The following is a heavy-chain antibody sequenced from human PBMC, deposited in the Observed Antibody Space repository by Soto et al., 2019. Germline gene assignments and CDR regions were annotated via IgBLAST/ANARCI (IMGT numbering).Heavy chain of an antibody. CDR3: AARGSYFGS. Sequence: SETLSLTCTVSGGSISIYGYYWSWIRQHPGKGLEWIGYIHSSGRTYYNPSLESRVTISADTSKTQFSLKLTSVTAADTAVYYCAARGSYFGSWGQGTLVTVSS. J-gene: IGHJ4*02. CDR2: IHSSGRT. CDR1: GGSISIYGYY. V-gene: IGHV4-31*03. D-gene: IGHD1-26*01.